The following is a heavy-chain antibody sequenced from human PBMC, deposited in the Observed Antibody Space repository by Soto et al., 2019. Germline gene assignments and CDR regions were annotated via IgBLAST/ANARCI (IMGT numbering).Heavy chain of an antibody. J-gene: IGHJ4*02. Sequence: PGGSLRLSCAASGFTFDDYAMHWVRQAPGKGLEWVSGISWNSGSIGYADSVKGRFTIYRDNAKNSLYLQMNSLRAEDTALYYCAKDHGPGITIFGVVTGPFDYWGQGTLVTVSS. V-gene: IGHV3-9*01. CDR3: AKDHGPGITIFGVVTGPFDY. D-gene: IGHD3-3*01. CDR2: ISWNSGSI. CDR1: GFTFDDYA.